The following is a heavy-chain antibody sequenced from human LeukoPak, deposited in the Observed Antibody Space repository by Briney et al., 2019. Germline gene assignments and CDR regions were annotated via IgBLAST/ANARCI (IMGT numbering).Heavy chain of an antibody. V-gene: IGHV1-18*04. CDR3: ASVVGATILDY. D-gene: IGHD1-26*01. CDR1: GYTFTTDY. Sequence: ASVKVSCKASGYTFTTDYMHWVRQAPGQGLEWMGWISAYNGNTKYAQKFQGRVTMTTDTSTSTAYMELRSLRSDDTAVYYCASVVGATILDYWGQGTLVTVSS. J-gene: IGHJ4*02. CDR2: ISAYNGNT.